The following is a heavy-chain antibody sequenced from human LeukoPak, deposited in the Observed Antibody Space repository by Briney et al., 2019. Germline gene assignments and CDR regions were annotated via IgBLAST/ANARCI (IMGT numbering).Heavy chain of an antibody. J-gene: IGHJ4*02. CDR3: ASGYLSGSTYYFDY. CDR2: ISAYNGNT. Sequence: ASVKVSCKASGYTFTNYHISWVRQAPGQGLERMGWISAYNGNTNYAQKLQGRVTMTTDTSTSTAYMELRSLRSDDTAVYYCASGYLSGSTYYFDYWGQGTLVTVSS. V-gene: IGHV1-18*01. CDR1: GYTFTNYH. D-gene: IGHD1-26*01.